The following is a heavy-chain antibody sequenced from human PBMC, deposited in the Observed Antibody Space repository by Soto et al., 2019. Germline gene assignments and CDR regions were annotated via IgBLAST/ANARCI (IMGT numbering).Heavy chain of an antibody. CDR1: GFTFADSA. J-gene: IGHJ4*02. CDR2: IIVDSGNT. Sequence: SAVKVSCKASGFTFADSAVQWVRQARGQSLEWIGRIIVDSGNTKSAEKFTERVSMSWDMSTSTAFMELRSLSSDDTAVYYCATANNTSPFDYWGLGTLVTVSS. D-gene: IGHD1-26*01. V-gene: IGHV1-58*01. CDR3: ATANNTSPFDY.